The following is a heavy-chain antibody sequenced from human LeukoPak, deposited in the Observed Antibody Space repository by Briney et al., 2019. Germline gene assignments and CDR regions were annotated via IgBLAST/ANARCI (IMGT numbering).Heavy chain of an antibody. CDR1: GFIFSNYA. CDR2: ITGRSDNT. D-gene: IGHD6-19*01. CDR3: ARETQYSSGWYPPDY. Sequence: PGGSLRLSCAASGFIFSNYAMYWVRQAPGKGLEWVSAITGRSDNTYYADSVKGRFTLSRDSSKNTLYLQMNSLRADDTAVYYCARETQYSSGWYPPDYWGQGTLVTVSS. J-gene: IGHJ4*02. V-gene: IGHV3-23*01.